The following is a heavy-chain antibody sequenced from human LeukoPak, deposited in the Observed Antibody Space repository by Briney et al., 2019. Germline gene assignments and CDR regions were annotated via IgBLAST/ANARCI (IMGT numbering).Heavy chain of an antibody. Sequence: PSETLSLTCTVSGGSISRYYWSWIRQPPGKGLEWIGYIYYSGSTGYNPSLKSRVTMSVDTSKNQFSLKLSSVTAADTAVYYCARARGYLFDYWGQGTLVTVSS. CDR2: IYYSGST. J-gene: IGHJ4*02. D-gene: IGHD5-12*01. CDR3: ARARGYLFDY. CDR1: GGSISRYY. V-gene: IGHV4-59*12.